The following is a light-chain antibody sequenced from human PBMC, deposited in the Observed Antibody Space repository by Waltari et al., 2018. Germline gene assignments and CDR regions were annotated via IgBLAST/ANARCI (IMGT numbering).Light chain of an antibody. CDR1: QSVSRS. V-gene: IGKV3-20*01. CDR3: QHYVRLPAT. CDR2: GAS. J-gene: IGKJ1*01. Sequence: IVLTQSPGTLSLSPGERATLSCRASQSVSRSLAWYQQNPGQAPKLLIYGASTRATGSPDRFTGSGSGTDFSLTISSLEPEDFAIYFCQHYVRLPATFGQGTKVEIK.